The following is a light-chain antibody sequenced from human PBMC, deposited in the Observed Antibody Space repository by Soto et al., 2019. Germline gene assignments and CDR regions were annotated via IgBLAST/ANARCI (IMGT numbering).Light chain of an antibody. CDR2: KAS. CDR1: QSISTW. J-gene: IGKJ2*01. V-gene: IGKV1-5*03. CDR3: QQYNSYWRT. Sequence: DIQMTQSPSTLSASIGDRVTITCRASQSISTWLAWYQQKPGKAPKLLINKASTLESGVPSRFSGSGSETEFTLTISSLQPDDFATYYCQQYNSYWRTFGQGTKLEIK.